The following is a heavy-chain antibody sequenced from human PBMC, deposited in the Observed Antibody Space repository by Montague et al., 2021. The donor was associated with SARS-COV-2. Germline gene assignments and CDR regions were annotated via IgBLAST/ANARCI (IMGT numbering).Heavy chain of an antibody. D-gene: IGHD6-19*01. Sequence: SETLSLTCVVSGGSIRSINWWSWVRQPPGKGLEWIWEIYHSGSTNYNPSLKSRVIISVDKSKNQFSLKLSPVTAADTAVYYCARTGYSSGWRSFDYWGQGTLVTVSS. CDR2: IYHSGST. V-gene: IGHV4-4*02. CDR1: GGSIRSINW. CDR3: ARTGYSSGWRSFDY. J-gene: IGHJ4*02.